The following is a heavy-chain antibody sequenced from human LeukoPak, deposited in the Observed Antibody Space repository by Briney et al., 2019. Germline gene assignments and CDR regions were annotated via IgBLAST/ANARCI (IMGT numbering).Heavy chain of an antibody. D-gene: IGHD3-3*01. CDR3: ARGVPYDSWSGPHYSDY. Sequence: PGGSLRLSCAASELTSSTSWMSWVRQAPGKGLEWVAQTKQDGSEKYYVDSVKGRFTISRDSAKNSLYLQMNSLRAEDTAVYYCARGVPYDSWSGPHYSDYWGQGTLVTVPS. CDR1: ELTSSTSW. CDR2: TKQDGSEK. J-gene: IGHJ4*02. V-gene: IGHV3-7*01.